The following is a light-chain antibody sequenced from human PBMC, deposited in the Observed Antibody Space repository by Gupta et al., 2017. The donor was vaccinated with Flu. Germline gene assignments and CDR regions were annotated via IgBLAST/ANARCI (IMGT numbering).Light chain of an antibody. CDR1: NIGSRS. J-gene: IGLJ7*01. V-gene: IGLV3-21*02. CDR2: DDT. Sequence: APGQTAMRTCGVDNIGSRSVHWYQHRPGQAPILVVYDDTARPSGIPARFSGYISGNTATLTITRVEGGDESDYYCQLWGGDHAVFGGGTQLTVL. CDR3: QLWGGDHAV.